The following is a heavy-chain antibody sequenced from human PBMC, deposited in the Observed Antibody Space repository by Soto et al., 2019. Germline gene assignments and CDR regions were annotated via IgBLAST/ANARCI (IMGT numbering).Heavy chain of an antibody. D-gene: IGHD3-22*01. CDR2: ISSSDSYI. Sequence: PGGSLRLSCAASGFTFSSYSMNWVRQAPGKGLEWVSSISSSDSYIYSADSVKGRFTISRDNAKNSLYLQMNSLRAEDTALYYCARGSPNYYYDSSGYERPFDYWGQGTLVTVSS. J-gene: IGHJ4*02. CDR3: ARGSPNYYYDSSGYERPFDY. CDR1: GFTFSSYS. V-gene: IGHV3-21*01.